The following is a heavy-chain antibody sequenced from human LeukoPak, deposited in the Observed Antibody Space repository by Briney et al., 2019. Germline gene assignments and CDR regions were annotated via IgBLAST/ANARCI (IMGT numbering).Heavy chain of an antibody. J-gene: IGHJ5*02. V-gene: IGHV4-4*08. CDR3: ARDQGGVVRGVIDWFDP. CDR2: IYTSGST. D-gene: IGHD3-10*01. Sequence: SETLSLTCTVSGDSMNEYYWSWVRQPPGQGLEWIGRIYTSGSTNYNPSLKSRVTISVDTSKNQFSLKLSSVTAADTAVYYCARDQGGVVRGVIDWFDPWGQGALVTVSS. CDR1: GDSMNEYY.